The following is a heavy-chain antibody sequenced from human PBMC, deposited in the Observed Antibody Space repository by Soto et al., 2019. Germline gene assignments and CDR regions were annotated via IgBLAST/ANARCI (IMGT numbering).Heavy chain of an antibody. CDR3: DRDPTVTPYLGGMDV. CDR2: IYYSGST. Sequence: SLSLTCPVSGASISSGDYYWSWIRQPPGKGLEWIGYIYYSGSTYYNPSLKSRVTISVDTSKNQFSLKLSSVTAADTAVYYCDRDPTVTPYLGGMDVWGQGTKVTVYS. CDR1: GASISSGDYY. V-gene: IGHV4-30-4*01. J-gene: IGHJ6*02. D-gene: IGHD4-17*01.